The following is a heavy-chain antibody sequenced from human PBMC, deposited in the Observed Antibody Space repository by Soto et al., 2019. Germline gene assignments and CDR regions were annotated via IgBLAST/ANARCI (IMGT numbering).Heavy chain of an antibody. D-gene: IGHD6-13*01. J-gene: IGHJ4*02. Sequence: PSETLSLTCTVSGGSISSNYWTWIRQPPGKGLEWIGYVYNSGSTNYNPSLKSRVTISEDTSRSQFSLKVNSMTAADTAVYYCARYRREAVAGYTLEYWGQGIWSPSPQ. CDR2: VYNSGST. CDR1: GGSISSNY. V-gene: IGHV4-59*01. CDR3: ARYRREAVAGYTLEY.